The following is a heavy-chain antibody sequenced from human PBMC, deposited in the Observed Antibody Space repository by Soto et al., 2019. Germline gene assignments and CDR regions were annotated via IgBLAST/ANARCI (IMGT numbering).Heavy chain of an antibody. CDR2: IRSKANSYAT. D-gene: IGHD3-9*01. CDR3: TSLYDILTGYYRFDY. CDR1: VFTFSGSA. J-gene: IGHJ4*02. V-gene: IGHV3-73*01. Sequence: GGSLRLSCAASVFTFSGSAMHWVRQASGKGLEWVGRIRSKANSYATAYAASVKGRFTISRDDSKNTAYLQMNSLKTEDTAVYYCTSLYDILTGYYRFDYWGQGTLVTVSS.